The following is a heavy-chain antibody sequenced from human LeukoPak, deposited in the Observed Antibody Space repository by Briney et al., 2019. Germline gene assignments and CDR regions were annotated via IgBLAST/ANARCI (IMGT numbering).Heavy chain of an antibody. D-gene: IGHD5-18*01. CDR3: AKGAASRGYTYVAN. J-gene: IGHJ4*02. Sequence: GGSLRLSCAASAFTFRSYAMIWVRQAPGKGLEWVSTVSASGGSTYYADSVKGRFSISRDNSNITLYLQMNSLRAEDTAVYYCAKGAASRGYTYVANWGQGTLVTVSS. CDR2: VSASGGST. V-gene: IGHV3-23*01. CDR1: AFTFRSYA.